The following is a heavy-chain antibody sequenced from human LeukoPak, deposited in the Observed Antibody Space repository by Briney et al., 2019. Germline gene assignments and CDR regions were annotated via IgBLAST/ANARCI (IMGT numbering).Heavy chain of an antibody. CDR2: IFHSGNS. CDR3: ARVTYVDDMLYQYFDY. V-gene: IGHV4-38-2*01. CDR1: SYSISSGSY. J-gene: IGHJ4*02. D-gene: IGHD4-17*01. Sequence: PSETLSLTCAVSSYSISSGSYWGWIRQSPGKGLEWGGSIFHSGNSYYNPSLKSRLTMSVDTSKNQFSLKLHSVTAADTALYYCARVTYVDDMLYQYFDYWGQGSLVTVSS.